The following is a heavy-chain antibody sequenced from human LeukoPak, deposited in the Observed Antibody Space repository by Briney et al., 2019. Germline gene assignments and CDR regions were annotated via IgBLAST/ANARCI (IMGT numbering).Heavy chain of an antibody. CDR1: GFTFCNYW. Sequence: PGGSLRLSCVVSGFTFCNYWMHWVRQTPGKGLVWVSRTNTDGSSTRYADSVKGRFTISRDNAKNTLYLQMNSLRAEDTAVYYCAKVRTGHYFDYWGQGTLVTVSS. D-gene: IGHD1-1*01. J-gene: IGHJ4*02. CDR2: TNTDGSST. V-gene: IGHV3-74*01. CDR3: AKVRTGHYFDY.